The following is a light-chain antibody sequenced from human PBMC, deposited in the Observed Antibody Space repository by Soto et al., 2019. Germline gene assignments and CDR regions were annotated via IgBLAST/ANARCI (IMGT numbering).Light chain of an antibody. V-gene: IGKV1-33*01. CDR3: QQFDSPPLT. Sequence: DIQMTQSPSSLSASVGDRVTIICQASQDITNYLNWYQQKPGKAPKLLIHDSSNLETGVPSRFSGSGSGTYFSFTISSLQPEDIATHFCQQFDSPPLTFGQGTRLEIK. CDR1: QDITNY. CDR2: DSS. J-gene: IGKJ5*01.